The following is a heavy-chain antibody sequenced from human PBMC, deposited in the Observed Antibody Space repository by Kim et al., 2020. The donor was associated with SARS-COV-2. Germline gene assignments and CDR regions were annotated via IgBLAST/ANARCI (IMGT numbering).Heavy chain of an antibody. J-gene: IGHJ4*02. D-gene: IGHD3-3*01. Sequence: ASVKVSCKASGYTFTGYYMHWVRQAPGQGLEWMGRINPNSGGTNYAQKFQGRVTMTRDTSISTAYMELSRLRSDDTAVYYCARDGDDFWSGINYYFDYWGQGTLVTVSS. V-gene: IGHV1-2*06. CDR3: ARDGDDFWSGINYYFDY. CDR2: INPNSGGT. CDR1: GYTFTGYY.